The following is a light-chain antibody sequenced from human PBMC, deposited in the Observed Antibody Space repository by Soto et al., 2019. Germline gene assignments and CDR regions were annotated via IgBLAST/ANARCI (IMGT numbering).Light chain of an antibody. CDR1: SSDVGGYKY. Sequence: QSALTQPASVSGSPGQSITISCTGTSSDVGGYKYVSWYQQHPGKAPKFIIYGVTNRPARVSNRFSGSKSGNTASLTISDLQAEDEADYYCSSYTTSRAYVVFGGGTKVTVL. CDR2: GVT. J-gene: IGLJ2*01. CDR3: SSYTTSRAYVV. V-gene: IGLV2-14*01.